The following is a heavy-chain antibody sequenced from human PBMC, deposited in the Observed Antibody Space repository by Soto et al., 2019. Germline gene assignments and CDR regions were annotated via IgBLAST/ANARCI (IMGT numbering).Heavy chain of an antibody. J-gene: IGHJ6*02. CDR2: ISPKSGGS. D-gene: IGHD3-16*01. CDR3: GRNRRHPAEAAMITGLEV. Sequence: QVQLVQSGAEVKKPGASVKVSCKTSGYTFSDNYLHWVRQAPGQGLEWIGWISPKSGGSNYARKFQGRGTMTRDTAISTGYMGPSRLPSDHPAVYYCGRNRRHPAEAAMITGLEVWGQGTTVTVSS. CDR1: GYTFSDNY. V-gene: IGHV1-2*02.